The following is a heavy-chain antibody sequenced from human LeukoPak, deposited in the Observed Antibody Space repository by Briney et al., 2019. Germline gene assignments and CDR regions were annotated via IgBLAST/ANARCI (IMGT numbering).Heavy chain of an antibody. CDR3: AREGHYDILTGYSPVEYYFYYMDV. J-gene: IGHJ6*03. CDR2: ISSDGVEK. V-gene: IGHV3-30*04. CDR1: GFTFSHYG. Sequence: QPGRSLRLSCEASGFTFSHYGIHWVRQTPGKGLEWVAAISSDGVEKHYSDSVKGRFTISRDNSKSTLYLQMNSLRAEDTALYYCAREGHYDILTGYSPVEYYFYYMDVWGKGTTVTVSS. D-gene: IGHD3-9*01.